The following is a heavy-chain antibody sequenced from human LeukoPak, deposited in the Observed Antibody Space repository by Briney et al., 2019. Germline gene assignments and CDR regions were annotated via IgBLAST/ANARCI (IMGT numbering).Heavy chain of an antibody. CDR1: GGSISSYY. D-gene: IGHD5-24*01. CDR2: IYYSGTT. CDR3: AREAEITRFDY. Sequence: TSETLSLTCTVSGGSISSYYWSWIRQPPGKGLEWIGYIYYSGTTNYNTSLKSRVTISVDTSKNQFSLQLNSVTPEDTAVYYCAREAEITRFDYWGQGTLVTVSS. J-gene: IGHJ4*02. V-gene: IGHV4-59*12.